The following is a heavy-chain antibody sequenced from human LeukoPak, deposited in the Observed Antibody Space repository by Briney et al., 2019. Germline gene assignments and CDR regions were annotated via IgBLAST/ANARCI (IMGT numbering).Heavy chain of an antibody. J-gene: IGHJ4*02. Sequence: ASVKVSCKASGYTFTSYGISWVRQAPGQGLEWMGWISGYNGNTIYAQKLQGRVSMTTDTSTSPAYLDLRSLRSDDTAVYYCARDYCNNPTCHTREFDYWGQGTLVTVSS. CDR3: ARDYCNNPTCHTREFDY. CDR2: ISGYNGNT. V-gene: IGHV1-18*01. CDR1: GYTFTSYG. D-gene: IGHD2/OR15-2a*01.